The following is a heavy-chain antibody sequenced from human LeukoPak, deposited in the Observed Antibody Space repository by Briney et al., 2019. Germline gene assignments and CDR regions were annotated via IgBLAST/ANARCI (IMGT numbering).Heavy chain of an antibody. D-gene: IGHD3-22*01. V-gene: IGHV5-51*01. J-gene: IGHJ3*02. CDR1: GYSFTSYW. Sequence: GESLKISCKGSGYSFTSYWIGWVRQMPGKGLEWMGIIXXGXXDTRYSPSFQGQVTISADKSISTAYLQWSSLKASDTAMYYCARTYYDXSXXAFDIWGQGTMVTVSS. CDR3: ARTYYDXSXXAFDI. CDR2: IXXGXXDT.